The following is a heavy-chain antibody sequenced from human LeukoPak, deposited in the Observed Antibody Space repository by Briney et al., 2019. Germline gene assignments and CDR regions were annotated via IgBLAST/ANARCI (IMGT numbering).Heavy chain of an antibody. CDR3: ARHSVGAPDSWFDP. CDR1: GYSFTNYW. D-gene: IGHD1-26*01. Sequence: GESLKISCKTSGYSFTNYWIGWVRQMPGKGLEWMGIIYPDDSDIRYSPSFQGQVTISADKSISTAYLQWSSLKASDTAMYYCARHSVGAPDSWFDPWGQGTLVTVSS. J-gene: IGHJ5*02. CDR2: IYPDDSDI. V-gene: IGHV5-51*01.